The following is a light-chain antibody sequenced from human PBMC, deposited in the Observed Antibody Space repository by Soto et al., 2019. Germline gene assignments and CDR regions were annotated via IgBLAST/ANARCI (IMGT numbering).Light chain of an antibody. Sequence: EIVLTQSPGTLSLSPLESATLSCRASQSVSSNYLAWYQQRVGQAPRLLIYGASSRATGVPDRFSGSGSGTDCTLTISRLEPEDFAVYFCQQYGTSPWTFGQGTKVEIK. CDR3: QQYGTSPWT. CDR2: GAS. V-gene: IGKV3-20*01. J-gene: IGKJ1*01. CDR1: QSVSSNY.